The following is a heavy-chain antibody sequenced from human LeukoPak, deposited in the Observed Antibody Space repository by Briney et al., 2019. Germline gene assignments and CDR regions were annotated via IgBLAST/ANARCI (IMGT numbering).Heavy chain of an antibody. CDR1: GGSISSGGYY. J-gene: IGHJ4*02. Sequence: SETLSLTCAVSGGSISSGGYYWSWIRQHPGKGLEWIGYIYYSGSTYYNPSLKSRVTISVDTSKNQFSLKLSSVTAADTAVYYCARTWIQLWNIDYWGQGTLVTVSS. V-gene: IGHV4-31*11. CDR3: ARTWIQLWNIDY. D-gene: IGHD5-18*01. CDR2: IYYSGST.